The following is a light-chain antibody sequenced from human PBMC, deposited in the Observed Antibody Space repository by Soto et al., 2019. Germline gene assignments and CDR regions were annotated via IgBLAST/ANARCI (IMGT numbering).Light chain of an antibody. V-gene: IGKV1-8*01. CDR2: AAS. Sequence: AIRMTQSPSSFSASTGDRVTITCRASQDITSYLAWYQQRPGKAPKLLIYAASTLQSGVPSRFSGSGSGTDFTLTISCLQSEDFATYYCQRYYDYSPTFGGGTKVEIK. CDR3: QRYYDYSPT. CDR1: QDITSY. J-gene: IGKJ4*01.